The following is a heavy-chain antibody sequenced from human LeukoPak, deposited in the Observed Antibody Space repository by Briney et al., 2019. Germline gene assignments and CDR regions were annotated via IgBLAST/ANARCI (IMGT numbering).Heavy chain of an antibody. CDR1: GGSISSYY. CDR2: IYYSGRT. V-gene: IGHV4-59*01. D-gene: IGHD4-23*01. CDR3: ARDDYGGNSGNWYFDL. J-gene: IGHJ2*01. Sequence: SETLSLTCTVSGGSISSYYWSWIRQPPGQGLEWIGYIYYSGRTNYNPSLKSRVTISVDTSKNQFSLKLSSVTAADTAVYYCARDDYGGNSGNWYFDLWGRGTLVTVSS.